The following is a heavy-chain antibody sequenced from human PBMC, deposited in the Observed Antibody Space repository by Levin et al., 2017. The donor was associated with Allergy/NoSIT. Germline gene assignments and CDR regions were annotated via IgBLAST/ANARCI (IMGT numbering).Heavy chain of an antibody. V-gene: IGHV1-69*01. J-gene: IGHJ4*02. Sequence: KISCKASGGTLRRYVITWLRQAPGQGLEWMGGIVPMLETTDYAQKFQGRVSISADESTNTVYMELISLKSDDTAVYYCARNSGSDLYFENWGQGTLVTVSS. D-gene: IGHD5-12*01. CDR1: GGTLRRYV. CDR2: IVPMLETT. CDR3: ARNSGSDLYFEN.